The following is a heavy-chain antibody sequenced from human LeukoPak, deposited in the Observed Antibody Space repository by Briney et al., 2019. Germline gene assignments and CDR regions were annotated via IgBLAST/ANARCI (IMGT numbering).Heavy chain of an antibody. CDR3: ARFDSSGYYYGIDY. Sequence: SVKVSCKASGGTFSSYAISWVRQAPGQGLEWMGRIIPILGIANYAQKFQGRVTITADKSTSTAYMELSGLRSEDTAVYYCARFDSSGYYYGIDYWGQGTLVTVSS. V-gene: IGHV1-69*04. CDR2: IIPILGIA. D-gene: IGHD3-22*01. CDR1: GGTFSSYA. J-gene: IGHJ4*02.